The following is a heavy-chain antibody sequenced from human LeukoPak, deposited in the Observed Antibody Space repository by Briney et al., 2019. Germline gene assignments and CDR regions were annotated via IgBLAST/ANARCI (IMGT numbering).Heavy chain of an antibody. J-gene: IGHJ4*02. CDR2: ISTSDGNT. CDR3: AKDGGLWVSAHWGDS. V-gene: IGHV3-23*01. D-gene: IGHD7-27*01. CDR1: GFTFSSYT. Sequence: GGSLRLSCAASGFTFSSYTMSWVRQAPGKGLEWVSTISTSDGNTYYADSVKGRFTVSRDNSKNTLFLQMNSLRAEDTAVYYCAKDGGLWVSAHWGDSWGRGTLVTVSS.